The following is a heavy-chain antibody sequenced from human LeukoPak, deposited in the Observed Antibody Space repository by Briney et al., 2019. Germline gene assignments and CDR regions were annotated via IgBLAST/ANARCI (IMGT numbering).Heavy chain of an antibody. D-gene: IGHD4-23*01. V-gene: IGHV1-69*13. CDR3: ASGVSTVVTPPVFDY. CDR1: GGTSSSYA. J-gene: IGHJ4*02. Sequence: SVKVSCKASGGTSSSYAISWVRQAPGQGLEWMGGIIPIFGTANYAQKFQGRVTITADESTSTAYMELSSLRSEDTAVYYCASGVSTVVTPPVFDYWGQGTLVTVSS. CDR2: IIPIFGTA.